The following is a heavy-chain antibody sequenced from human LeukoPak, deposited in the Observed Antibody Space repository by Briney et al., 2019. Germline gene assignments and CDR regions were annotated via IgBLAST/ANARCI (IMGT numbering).Heavy chain of an antibody. Sequence: ASVKVSCKASGYTFTSYSMHLVRQAPGQGLEWMGIINPSGGSTSYAQKFQGRVTMTRDTSTSTVYMELSSLRSEDTAVYYCARDQRYSSSLYYFDYWGQGTLVTVSS. CDR2: INPSGGST. D-gene: IGHD6-13*01. J-gene: IGHJ4*02. CDR1: GYTFTSYS. V-gene: IGHV1-46*01. CDR3: ARDQRYSSSLYYFDY.